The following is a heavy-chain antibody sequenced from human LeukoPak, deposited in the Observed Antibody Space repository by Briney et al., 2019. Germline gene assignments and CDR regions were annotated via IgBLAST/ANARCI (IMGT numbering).Heavy chain of an antibody. V-gene: IGHV4-59*08. Sequence: SETLSLTCTVSGGSISSYYWSWIRQPPGKGLEWIGYIYYSGSTIHNPSLKSRVTISVDTSKNQFSLKVNSVTAADTAVYYCARGYNSGWYAYWGQGTLVTVSS. CDR2: IYYSGST. J-gene: IGHJ4*02. CDR3: ARGYNSGWYAY. D-gene: IGHD6-19*01. CDR1: GGSISSYY.